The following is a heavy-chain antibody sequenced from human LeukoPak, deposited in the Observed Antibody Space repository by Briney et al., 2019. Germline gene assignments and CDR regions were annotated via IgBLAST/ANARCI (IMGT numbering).Heavy chain of an antibody. CDR1: GYTFTSYG. Sequence: ASVNVSCKASGYTFTSYGISWVRQAPGQGLEWMGWISAYNGNTNYAQKLQGRVTMTTDTSTSTAYMERRSLRSDDTAVYYCARERSGSYRFDYWGQGTLVTVSS. J-gene: IGHJ4*02. CDR2: ISAYNGNT. CDR3: ARERSGSYRFDY. V-gene: IGHV1-18*01. D-gene: IGHD1-26*01.